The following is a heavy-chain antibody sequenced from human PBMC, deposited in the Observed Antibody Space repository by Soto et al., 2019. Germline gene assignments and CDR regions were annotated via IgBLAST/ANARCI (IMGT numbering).Heavy chain of an antibody. CDR1: GFTFSSYA. Sequence: GGSLRLSCAASGFTFSSYAMHWVRRTPGKGLEDVSIISGDGITAYYVNSVKGRFTISRDNSKNTVYLQMGSLRPEDMGVYYCARDPDYYGILWGRGTMVTVSS. CDR2: ISGDGITA. J-gene: IGHJ3*01. V-gene: IGHV3-64*01. D-gene: IGHD3-10*01. CDR3: ARDPDYYGIL.